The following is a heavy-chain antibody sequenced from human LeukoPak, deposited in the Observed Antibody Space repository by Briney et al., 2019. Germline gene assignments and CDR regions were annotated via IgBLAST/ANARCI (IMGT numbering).Heavy chain of an antibody. V-gene: IGHV1-2*02. CDR2: INPNSGGT. CDR1: GYTFNGYY. Sequence: GESLKISCKASGYTFNGYYIHWVRQAPGQGLEWMGWINPNSGGTNYAQKFQGRVTMTRDTSTSTAYMELSRLRSDDTAVYSCARPGTLGYSGNYYYFDYWGQGTLVTVSS. D-gene: IGHD1-26*01. J-gene: IGHJ4*02. CDR3: ARPGTLGYSGNYYYFDY.